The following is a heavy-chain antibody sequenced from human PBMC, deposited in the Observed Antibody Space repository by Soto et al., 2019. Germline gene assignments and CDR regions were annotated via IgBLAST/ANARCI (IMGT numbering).Heavy chain of an antibody. Sequence: QVQLVESGGGVVQPGRSLRLSCAASGFTFSSYGMHWVRQAPGKGLEWVAGIWYDGSNKYYADSVKGRFTISRDNSKNTLYLQMNSLRAEDTAVYYCAREPTDTAMAIYYYYGMDVWGQGTTVTVSS. D-gene: IGHD5-18*01. J-gene: IGHJ6*02. CDR1: GFTFSSYG. CDR2: IWYDGSNK. V-gene: IGHV3-33*01. CDR3: AREPTDTAMAIYYYYGMDV.